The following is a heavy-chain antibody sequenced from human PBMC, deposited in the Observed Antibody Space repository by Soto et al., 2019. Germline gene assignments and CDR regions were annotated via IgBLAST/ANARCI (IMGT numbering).Heavy chain of an antibody. V-gene: IGHV3-33*01. Sequence: QVQLVESGGGVVQPGRSLRLSCAASGFTFSSYGMHWVRQAPGKGLEWVAVIWYDGSNKYYADSVKGRFTISRDNSKNTLYLQMNSLRDEDTAVYYCARDDLEAPLSFDPWGQGTLVTVSS. CDR2: IWYDGSNK. CDR1: GFTFSSYG. D-gene: IGHD3-16*02. J-gene: IGHJ5*02. CDR3: ARDDLEAPLSFDP.